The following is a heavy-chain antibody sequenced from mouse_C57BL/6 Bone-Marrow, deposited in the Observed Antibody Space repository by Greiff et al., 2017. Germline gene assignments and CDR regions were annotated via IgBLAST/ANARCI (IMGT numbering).Heavy chain of an antibody. D-gene: IGHD5-2*01. CDR3: AREGISEGYFDV. CDR2: IDPSDSYT. Sequence: VQLQQPGAELVKPGASVKLSCKASGYTFTGYWMQWVKQRPGQGLEWIGEIDPSDSYTNYNQKFKGKATLTVDTSSSTAYMQLSSLTSEDSAVYYCAREGISEGYFDVWGTGTTVTVSS. J-gene: IGHJ1*03. CDR1: GYTFTGYW. V-gene: IGHV1-50*01.